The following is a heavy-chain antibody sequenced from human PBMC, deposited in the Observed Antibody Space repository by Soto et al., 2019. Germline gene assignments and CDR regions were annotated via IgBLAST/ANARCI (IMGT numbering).Heavy chain of an antibody. CDR1: GFSLSTSGMC. J-gene: IGHJ6*02. CDR2: IDWDDDK. CDR3: ARSTSSWYSHNNSYYYYYGIDV. V-gene: IGHV2-70*01. D-gene: IGHD6-13*01. Sequence: SGPTLVNPTQTLTLTCTFSGFSLSTSGMCVSWIRQPPGKALEWLALIDWDDDKYYSTSLKTRLTISKDTSKNQVVLTMTNMDPVDTATYYCARSTSSWYSHNNSYYYYYGIDVWCLGT.